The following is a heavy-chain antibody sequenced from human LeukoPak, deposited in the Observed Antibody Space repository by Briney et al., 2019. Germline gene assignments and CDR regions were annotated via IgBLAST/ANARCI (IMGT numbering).Heavy chain of an antibody. CDR1: GFTFSSYW. D-gene: IGHD3-3*01. CDR2: IKQDGSEK. CDR3: ARGFYDFWSGYYAPGEYYFDY. Sequence: SGGSLRLSCAASGFTFSSYWMSWVRQAPGKGMEWVANIKQDGSEKYYVDSVKGRFTISRDNAKNSLYLQMNSLRAEDTAVYYRARGFYDFWSGYYAPGEYYFDYWGQGTLVTVSS. V-gene: IGHV3-7*01. J-gene: IGHJ4*02.